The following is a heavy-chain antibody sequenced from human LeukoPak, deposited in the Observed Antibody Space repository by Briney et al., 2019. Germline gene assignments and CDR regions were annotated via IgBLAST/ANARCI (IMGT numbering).Heavy chain of an antibody. CDR2: INWNGGST. D-gene: IGHD2-8*01. CDR1: GFTFGDYG. Sequence: RTGGSLRLSCAASGFTFGDYGMSWVRQAPGKGLEWVTGINWNGGSTGYADSVKGRFTISRDNAKNSLYLQMNSLRAEGTALYHCARVYCTNGVCYTYYYYGMDVWGEGTTVTVSS. CDR3: ARVYCTNGVCYTYYYYGMDV. V-gene: IGHV3-20*01. J-gene: IGHJ6*04.